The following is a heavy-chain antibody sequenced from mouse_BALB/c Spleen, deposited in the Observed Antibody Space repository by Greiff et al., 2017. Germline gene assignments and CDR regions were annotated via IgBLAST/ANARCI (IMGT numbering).Heavy chain of an antibody. J-gene: IGHJ4*01. CDR3: ARDGNYAMDD. CDR2: ISYSGST. CDR1: GYSITSDYA. V-gene: IGHV3-2*02. Sequence: VQLQQSGPGLVKPSQSLSLTCTVTGYSITSDYAWNWIRQFPGNKLEWMGYISYSGSTSYNPSLKSRISITRDTSKNQFFLQLNSVTTEDTATYYCARDGNYAMDDWGQGTSVTVSS. D-gene: IGHD2-1*01.